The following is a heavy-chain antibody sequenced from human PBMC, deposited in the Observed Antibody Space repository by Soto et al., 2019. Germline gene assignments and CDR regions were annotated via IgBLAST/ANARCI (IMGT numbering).Heavy chain of an antibody. CDR3: ARDYPPNYYGSGSYYIPFDY. CDR1: GFTFSDYY. J-gene: IGHJ4*02. D-gene: IGHD3-10*01. Sequence: GGSLRLSCAASGFTFSDYYMSWIRQAPGKGLEWVSYISSSGSTIYYADSVKGRFTISRDNAKNSLYLQMNSLRAEDTAVYYCARDYPPNYYGSGSYYIPFDYWGQGTLVTVSS. V-gene: IGHV3-11*01. CDR2: ISSSGSTI.